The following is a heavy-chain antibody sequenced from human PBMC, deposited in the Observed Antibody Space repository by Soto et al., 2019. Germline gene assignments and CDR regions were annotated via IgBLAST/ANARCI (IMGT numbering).Heavy chain of an antibody. Sequence: GGSLRLSCAASGFTFSSYAMSWVRQAPGKGLEWVSAISGSGGSTYYADSVKGRFTISRDNSKNTLYLQMNSLRAEDTAVYYCAKDPPYYYDSSGQFDYWGQGTLVTVSS. J-gene: IGHJ4*02. CDR2: ISGSGGST. V-gene: IGHV3-23*01. D-gene: IGHD3-22*01. CDR3: AKDPPYYYDSSGQFDY. CDR1: GFTFSSYA.